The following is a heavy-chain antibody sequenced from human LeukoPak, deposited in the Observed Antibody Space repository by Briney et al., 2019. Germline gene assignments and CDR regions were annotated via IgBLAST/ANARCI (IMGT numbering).Heavy chain of an antibody. V-gene: IGHV4-39*01. CDR1: GGSISSSPYY. Sequence: SETLSLTCTVSGGSISSSPYYWGWIRQPPGKGLDWIGSIYYSGITYYNPSLKSRVTISVDTSKNQFSLKLSSVTAADTAVYYCARVHSSGYYYLDYWGQGTLVTVSS. D-gene: IGHD3-22*01. CDR3: ARVHSSGYYYLDY. J-gene: IGHJ4*02. CDR2: IYYSGIT.